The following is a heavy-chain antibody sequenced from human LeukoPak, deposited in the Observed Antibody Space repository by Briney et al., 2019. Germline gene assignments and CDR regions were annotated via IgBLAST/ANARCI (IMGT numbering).Heavy chain of an antibody. CDR3: ARNQFSYYYYMDV. D-gene: IGHD1-14*01. CDR2: IYYSGST. V-gene: IGHV4-59*06. Sequence: SETLPLTCTVSGGSISNFFWSWIRQPPGKGLEWIGYIYYSGSTYYNPSLKSRVTISVDTSKNQFSLKLSSVTAADTAVYYCARNQFSYYYYMDVWGKGTTVTVSS. CDR1: GGSISNFF. J-gene: IGHJ6*03.